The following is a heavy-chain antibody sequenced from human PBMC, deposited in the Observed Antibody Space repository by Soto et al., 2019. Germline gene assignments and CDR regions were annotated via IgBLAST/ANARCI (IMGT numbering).Heavy chain of an antibody. CDR3: ARLSGTTPDY. Sequence: PSETLSLTCTVSGGSISSSSYYWGWIRQPPGKGLEWIGSIYYSGSTYYNPSLKSRVTISVDTSKNQFSLKLSSVTAADTAVYYCARLSGTTPDYWGQGTLVTVSS. CDR2: IYYSGST. CDR1: GGSISSSSYY. D-gene: IGHD1-1*01. J-gene: IGHJ4*02. V-gene: IGHV4-39*01.